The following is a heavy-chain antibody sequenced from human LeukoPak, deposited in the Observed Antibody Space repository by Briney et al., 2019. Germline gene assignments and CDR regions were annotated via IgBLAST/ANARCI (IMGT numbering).Heavy chain of an antibody. CDR3: AKNGAVAGTCDY. CDR1: GFTFSDSG. D-gene: IGHD6-19*01. Sequence: GGSLRLSCAASGFTFSDSGLHWVRQAPGKGLEWVSYISSSSSTIYYADSVKGRFTISRDNAKKSLYLQMNSLREEDTAVYYCAKNGAVAGTCDYWGQGILVTVSS. V-gene: IGHV3-48*02. CDR2: ISSSSSTI. J-gene: IGHJ4*02.